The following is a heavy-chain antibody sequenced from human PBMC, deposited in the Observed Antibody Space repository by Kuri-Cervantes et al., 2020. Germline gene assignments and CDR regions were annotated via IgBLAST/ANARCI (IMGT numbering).Heavy chain of an antibody. CDR1: GFTFSNYA. CDR3: AKDTCGGYKAFDY. CDR2: ISGSGGST. D-gene: IGHD2-21*01. J-gene: IGHJ4*02. Sequence: GGSLRLSCAASGFTFSNYAMSWVRQAPGKGLEWVSAISGSGGSTYYADSVKGRFTISRDNSKNTLYLQMNSLRAEDTAVYYCAKDTCGGYKAFDYWGQGTLVTVSS. V-gene: IGHV3-23*01.